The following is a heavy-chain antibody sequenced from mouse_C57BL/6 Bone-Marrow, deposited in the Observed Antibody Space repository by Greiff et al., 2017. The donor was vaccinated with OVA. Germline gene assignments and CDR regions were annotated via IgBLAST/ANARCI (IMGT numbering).Heavy chain of an antibody. CDR2: IWSGGST. Sequence: VHLVESGPGLVQPSQSLSITCPVSGFSLTSYGVHWVRQSPGKGLEWLGVIWSGGSTDYNAAFISRLSISKDNSKSQVFFKMNSLQADDTAIYYCARVDYWGQGTSVTVSS. V-gene: IGHV2-2*01. J-gene: IGHJ4*01. CDR1: GFSLTSYG. CDR3: ARVDY.